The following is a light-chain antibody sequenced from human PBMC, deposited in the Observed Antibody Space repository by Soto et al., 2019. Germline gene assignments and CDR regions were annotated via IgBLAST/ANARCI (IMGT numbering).Light chain of an antibody. J-gene: IGLJ2*01. Sequence: QSALTQPASVSGSPGQSSAISCTGTSSDVGGYNYVSWYQQHPGKAPKLMIYEVTNRPSGVSNRFSGSKSGNTASLTISGLQAEDEADDYCSSYTLGGVVFGGGTKLTVL. CDR1: SSDVGGYNY. V-gene: IGLV2-14*01. CDR3: SSYTLGGVV. CDR2: EVT.